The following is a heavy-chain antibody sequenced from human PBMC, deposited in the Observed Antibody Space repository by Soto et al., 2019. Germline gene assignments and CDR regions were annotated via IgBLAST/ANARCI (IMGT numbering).Heavy chain of an antibody. Sequence: GGSLRLSCAASGFTFSSYSMNWVHQAPGKGLEWVSSISSSSSYIYYADSVKGRFTISRDNAKNSLYLQMNSLRAEDTAVYYCARSYCSGGSCYGEDYYYYYMDVWGKGTTVTVSS. CDR3: ARSYCSGGSCYGEDYYYYYMDV. CDR1: GFTFSSYS. D-gene: IGHD2-15*01. CDR2: ISSSSSYI. J-gene: IGHJ6*03. V-gene: IGHV3-21*01.